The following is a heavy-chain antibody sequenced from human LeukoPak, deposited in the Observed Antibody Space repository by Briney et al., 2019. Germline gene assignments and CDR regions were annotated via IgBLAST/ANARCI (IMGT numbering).Heavy chain of an antibody. CDR2: ISYDGSNK. Sequence: PGGSLRLPCAASGFTFSSYSMNWVRQAPGKGLEWVAVISYDGSNKYYADSVKGRFTISRDNSKNTLYLQMNSLRAEDTAVYYCAKDRWRAVAGYFDYWGQGTLVTVSS. V-gene: IGHV3-30*18. CDR3: AKDRWRAVAGYFDY. J-gene: IGHJ4*02. CDR1: GFTFSSYS. D-gene: IGHD6-19*01.